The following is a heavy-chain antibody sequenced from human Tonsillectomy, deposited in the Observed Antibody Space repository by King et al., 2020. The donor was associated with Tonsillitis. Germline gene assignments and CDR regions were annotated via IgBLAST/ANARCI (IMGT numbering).Heavy chain of an antibody. CDR2: IYYSGST. V-gene: IGHV4-61*01. Sequence: VQLQESGPGLVKPSEILSLTCTVSGGSVSSGSYYWSWIRQPPGKGLEWIGYIYYSGSTNYNPSLKSRVTISVDTSKNQFSLKLSSVTAADTAVYYCARIFPYSSGWYPVDYWGQGTLVTVSS. CDR3: ARIFPYSSGWYPVDY. J-gene: IGHJ4*02. CDR1: GGSVSSGSYY. D-gene: IGHD6-19*01.